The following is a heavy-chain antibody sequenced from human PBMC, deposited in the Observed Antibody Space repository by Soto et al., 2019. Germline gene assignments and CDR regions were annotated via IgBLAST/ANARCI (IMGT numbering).Heavy chain of an antibody. J-gene: IGHJ4*02. CDR3: AKAVQTVRLVDFAL. V-gene: IGHV3-23*05. CDR1: GFTFHDYA. CDR2: IAFTGSAT. D-gene: IGHD2-2*01. Sequence: PVGSLRLSCATSGFTFHDYAMSWVRQAPGKGLECVSAIAFTGSATYYADSVKGRFTISRDNSKNIVYLKMNRLRVYDTALYYCAKAVQTVRLVDFALWAQGT.